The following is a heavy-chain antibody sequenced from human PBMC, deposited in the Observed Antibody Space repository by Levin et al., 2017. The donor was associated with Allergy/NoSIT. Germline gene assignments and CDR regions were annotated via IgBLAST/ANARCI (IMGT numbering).Heavy chain of an antibody. CDR2: ISGSGGST. CDR3: AKAGGYSGSYSVPFDI. D-gene: IGHD1-26*01. J-gene: IGHJ3*02. Sequence: GGSLRLSCAASGFTFSSYAMSWVRQAPGKGLEWVSAISGSGGSTYYADSVKGRFTISRDNSKNTLYLQMNSLRAEDTAVYYCAKAGGYSGSYSVPFDIWGQGTMVTVSS. CDR1: GFTFSSYA. V-gene: IGHV3-23*01.